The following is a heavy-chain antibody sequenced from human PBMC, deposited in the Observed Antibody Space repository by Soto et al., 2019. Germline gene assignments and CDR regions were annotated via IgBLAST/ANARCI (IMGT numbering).Heavy chain of an antibody. J-gene: IGHJ4*02. CDR1: GFTFSSYA. CDR2: ISYDGSNK. CDR3: ARDLGAVAGTSLLDY. Sequence: GGSLRLSCAASGFTFSSYAMHWVRQAPGKGLEWVAVISYDGSNKYYADSVKGRFTISRDNSKNTLYLQMNSLRAEDTAVYYCARDLGAVAGTSLLDYWGQGTLVTVSS. D-gene: IGHD6-19*01. V-gene: IGHV3-30-3*01.